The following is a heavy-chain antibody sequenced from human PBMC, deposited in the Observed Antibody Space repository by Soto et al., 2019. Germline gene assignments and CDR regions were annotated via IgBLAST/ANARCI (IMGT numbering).Heavy chain of an antibody. CDR1: GYSFTSYW. D-gene: IGHD3-10*01. V-gene: IGHV5-51*01. CDR3: ARSRKYYYGSGSYYYYYGMDV. Sequence: PGESLKISCKGSGYSFTSYWIGWVRQMTGKGLEWMGIIYPGDSDTRYSPSFQGQVTISADKSISTAYLQWSSLKASDTAMYYCARSRKYYYGSGSYYYYYGMDVWGQGTTVTVSS. CDR2: IYPGDSDT. J-gene: IGHJ6*02.